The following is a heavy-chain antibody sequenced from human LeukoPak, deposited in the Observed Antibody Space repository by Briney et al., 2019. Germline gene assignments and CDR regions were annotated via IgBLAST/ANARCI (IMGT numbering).Heavy chain of an antibody. D-gene: IGHD3-10*01. Sequence: GGSLRLSCAASGFTFSSYAMSWVRQAPGKGLEWVSGILDSGYSTYYANSVKGRFTISRDNSNNTLYLQMNSLRAEDTAVYYCAKDQRFGDLDDYRGQGTLVTVSS. CDR3: AKDQRFGDLDDY. J-gene: IGHJ4*02. CDR1: GFTFSSYA. CDR2: ILDSGYST. V-gene: IGHV3-23*01.